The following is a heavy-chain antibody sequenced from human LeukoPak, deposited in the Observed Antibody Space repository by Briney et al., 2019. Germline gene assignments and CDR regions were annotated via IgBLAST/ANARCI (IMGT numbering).Heavy chain of an antibody. J-gene: IGHJ4*02. CDR3: ARDRIEDSSSHYFDY. CDR2: ISSSSSYI. V-gene: IGHV3-21*01. D-gene: IGHD6-13*01. Sequence: GGSLRLSCAASGFTFSSYSMNWVRQAPGKGLEWVSSISSSSSYIYYADSVKGRFTISRDNAKNSLYLQMNSLRAEDTAVYYCARDRIEDSSSHYFDYWGQGTLVTVSS. CDR1: GFTFSSYS.